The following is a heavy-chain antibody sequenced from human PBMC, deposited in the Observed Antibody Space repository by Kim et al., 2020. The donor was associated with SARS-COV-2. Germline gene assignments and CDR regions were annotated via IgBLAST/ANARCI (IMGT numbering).Heavy chain of an antibody. J-gene: IGHJ4*02. V-gene: IGHV3-74*01. CDR3: ARALRHSSGYYYFDY. CDR2: INSDGSST. D-gene: IGHD3-22*01. Sequence: GGSLRLSCAASGFTFSSYWMHWVRQAPGKGLVWVSRINSDGSSTTYADSVRGRFTISRDNAKSTLYLQMNSLRAEDTAVYYCARALRHSSGYYYFDYWGQGTLVTVSS. CDR1: GFTFSSYW.